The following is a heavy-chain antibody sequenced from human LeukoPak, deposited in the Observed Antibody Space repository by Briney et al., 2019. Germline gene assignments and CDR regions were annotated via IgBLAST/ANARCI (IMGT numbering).Heavy chain of an antibody. CDR2: IYYSGST. V-gene: IGHV4-59*01. D-gene: IGHD3-16*02. CDR3: ARVSTTFGGVIALDY. J-gene: IGHJ4*02. CDR1: GGSISSYY. Sequence: SETLSLTCTVSGGSISSYYWSWIRQPPGKGLEWIGYIYYSGSTNYNPSLKSRVTISVDTSKNQFSLKLSSVTAADTAVYYCARVSTTFGGVIALDYWGQGTLVTVSS.